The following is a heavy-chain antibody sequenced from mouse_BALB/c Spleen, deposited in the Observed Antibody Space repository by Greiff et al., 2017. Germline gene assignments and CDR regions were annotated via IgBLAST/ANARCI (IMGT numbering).Heavy chain of an antibody. CDR1: GFSLTGYG. CDR3: ARGGIYYCGSSPSYALDY. J-gene: IGHJ4*01. D-gene: IGHD1-1*01. V-gene: IGHV2-6-7*01. Sequence: QVQLKESGPGLVAPSQSLSITCTASGFSLTGYGVNWVRQPPGKGLEWLGMIWGDGSTDYNSALKSRLSISKDNSKSQVFLKMNSLQTDDTARYYCARGGIYYCGSSPSYALDYWGQGTSVTVSA. CDR2: IWGDGST.